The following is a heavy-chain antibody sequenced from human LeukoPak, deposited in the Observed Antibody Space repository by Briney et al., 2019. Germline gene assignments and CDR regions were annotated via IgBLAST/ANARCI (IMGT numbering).Heavy chain of an antibody. Sequence: GGSLRLSCAASGFTFSSYAMSWVRQAPGKGLEWVSAISGSGGSTYYADSVKGRFTTSRDNSKNTLYLQMNSLRAEDTAVYYCAKGSNWGLDYGDYCYFQHWGRGTLVTVSS. J-gene: IGHJ1*01. CDR3: AKGSNWGLDYGDYCYFQH. CDR2: ISGSGGST. CDR1: GFTFSSYA. V-gene: IGHV3-23*01. D-gene: IGHD4-17*01.